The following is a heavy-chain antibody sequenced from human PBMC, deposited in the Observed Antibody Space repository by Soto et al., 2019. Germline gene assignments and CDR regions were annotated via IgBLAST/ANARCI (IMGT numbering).Heavy chain of an antibody. CDR1: GFTFSSYA. J-gene: IGHJ6*03. V-gene: IGHV3-23*01. D-gene: IGHD4-4*01. CDR2: ISGSGGST. Sequence: PGGSLRLSCAASGFTFSSYAMSWVRQAPGKGLEWVSAISGSGGSTYYADSVKGRFTISRDNSKNTLYLKMNSLRAEDTSLYYCAKGGTTQKFYYYYYMDVWGKGTTVTVSS. CDR3: AKGGTTQKFYYYYYMDV.